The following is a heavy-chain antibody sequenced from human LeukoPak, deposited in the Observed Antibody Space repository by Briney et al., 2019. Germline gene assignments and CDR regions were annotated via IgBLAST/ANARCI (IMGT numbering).Heavy chain of an antibody. CDR2: ISGSGGST. CDR3: AKVNTMVRGVFIY. V-gene: IGHV3-23*01. Sequence: GGSLRLPCAASGFTFSSYAMSWVRQAPGKGLEWVSAISGSGGSTYYADSVKGRFTISRENSKNTLYLQMNSLRAEDTAVYYCAKVNTMVRGVFIYWGQGTLATVSS. J-gene: IGHJ4*02. D-gene: IGHD3-10*01. CDR1: GFTFSSYA.